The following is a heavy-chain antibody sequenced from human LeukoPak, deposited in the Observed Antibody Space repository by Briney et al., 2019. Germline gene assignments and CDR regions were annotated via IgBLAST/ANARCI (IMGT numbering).Heavy chain of an antibody. CDR2: IRSKANSYAT. V-gene: IGHV3-73*01. CDR1: GFTFSGSA. CDR3: TLIRTGVPH. Sequence: PGGSLRLSCAASGFTFSGSAMYWVRQASGKGLEWVGRIRSKANSYATAYAASVKGRFTISRDDSKNTAFLQMNSLKIEDTAMYYCTLIRTGVPHWGQGTLVTVSS. J-gene: IGHJ4*02. D-gene: IGHD1-1*01.